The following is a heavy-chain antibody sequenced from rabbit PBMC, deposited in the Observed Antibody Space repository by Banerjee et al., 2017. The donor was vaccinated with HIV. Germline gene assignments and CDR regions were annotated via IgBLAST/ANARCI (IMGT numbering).Heavy chain of an antibody. V-gene: IGHV1S40*01. D-gene: IGHD6-1*01. CDR3: ARDRDGDAGYGSLAL. Sequence: QSLEESGGDLVKPGASLTLTCTASGFSFSNGYVMCWVRQAPGKGLEWIACIYTSSGSTDYASWVNGRFTISLDNAQNTVPLQMTNLTAADTATYFCARDRDGDAGYGSLALWGQGTLVTVS. J-gene: IGHJ4*01. CDR2: IYTSSGST. CDR1: GFSFSNGYV.